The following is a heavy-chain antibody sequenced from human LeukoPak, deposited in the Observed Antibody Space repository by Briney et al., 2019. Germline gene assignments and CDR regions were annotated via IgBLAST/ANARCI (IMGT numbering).Heavy chain of an antibody. Sequence: NPSETLSLTCNVSGGSISSSRYHWGWIRQPPGKGLEWIGSIYYSGSTYYNPSLKSRVTISVDTSKNQFSLKLSSVTAADTAMYYCARPSGFTGYYYFDYWGQGTLVTVSS. CDR1: GGSISSSRYH. CDR2: IYYSGST. D-gene: IGHD3-9*01. CDR3: ARPSGFTGYYYFDY. J-gene: IGHJ4*02. V-gene: IGHV4-39*01.